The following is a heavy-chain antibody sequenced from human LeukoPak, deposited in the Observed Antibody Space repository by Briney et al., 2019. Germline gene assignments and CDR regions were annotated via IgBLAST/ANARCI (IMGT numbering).Heavy chain of an antibody. CDR3: AKDNDYYGSVLNY. V-gene: IGHV3-30*18. CDR1: GFTFSTYA. Sequence: PGGSLRLSCAAPGFTFSTYAMHWVRQAPGKGLEWAAVISYDGSNKYYADSVKGRFTIPRDNSKNTLYLQMNSLTTEDTAIYYCAKDNDYYGSVLNYWGQGTLVTVSS. CDR2: ISYDGSNK. J-gene: IGHJ4*02. D-gene: IGHD3-10*01.